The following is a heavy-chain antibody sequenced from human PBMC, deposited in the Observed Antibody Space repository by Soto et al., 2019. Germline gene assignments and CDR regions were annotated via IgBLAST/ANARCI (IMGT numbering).Heavy chain of an antibody. CDR1: GGTFSSYA. CDR2: IIPIFGTA. D-gene: IGHD4-17*01. Sequence: GASVKVSCKASGGTFSSYAISWVRQAPGQGLEWMGGIIPIFGTANYAQKFQGRVTITADKSTSTAYMELSSLRSEDTAVYYCARDVHDYGDEYYFDYWGQGTLVTVSS. CDR3: ARDVHDYGDEYYFDY. V-gene: IGHV1-69*06. J-gene: IGHJ4*02.